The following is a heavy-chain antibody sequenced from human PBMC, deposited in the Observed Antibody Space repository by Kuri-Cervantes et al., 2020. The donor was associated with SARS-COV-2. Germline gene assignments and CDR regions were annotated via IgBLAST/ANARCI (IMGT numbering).Heavy chain of an antibody. Sequence: SCTVSGCPISSGDYYWSWIRQPPGKGLEWIGYIYYSGSTYYNPSLKSRVTISVDTSKNQFSLKLSSVTAADTAVYYCARESAQGTFGGVIVIIDYWGQGTLVTVSS. CDR3: ARESAQGTFGGVIVIIDY. CDR1: GCPISSGDYY. V-gene: IGHV4-30-4*01. J-gene: IGHJ4*02. CDR2: IYYSGST. D-gene: IGHD3-16*02.